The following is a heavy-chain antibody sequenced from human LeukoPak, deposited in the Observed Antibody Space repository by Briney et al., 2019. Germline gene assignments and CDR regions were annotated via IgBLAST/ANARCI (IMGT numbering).Heavy chain of an antibody. CDR2: ITIDGTST. V-gene: IGHV3-74*03. Sequence: GGSLRLSCAASTGTSGDSWMHWVRQAPGKGLVWVSRITIDGTSTTYADAVKGRFTISRDSAKNTLYLQMNSLRAEDTAVYYCTRGRFYAMDAWGQGTTVTVAS. CDR3: TRGRFYAMDA. CDR1: TGTSGDSW. J-gene: IGHJ6*02.